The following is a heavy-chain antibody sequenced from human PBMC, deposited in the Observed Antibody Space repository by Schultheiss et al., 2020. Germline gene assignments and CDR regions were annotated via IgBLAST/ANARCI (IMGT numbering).Heavy chain of an antibody. D-gene: IGHD1-14*01. CDR1: GFTFSSYG. CDR3: ARGGSGLGWFDP. V-gene: IGHV3-30*03. Sequence: GGSLRLSCAASGFTFSSYGMHWVRQAPGKGLEWVAVISYDGSNKYYADSVKGRFTISRDNSKNTLYLQMNSLRAEDTAVYYCARGGSGLGWFDPWGQGTLVTVSS. CDR2: ISYDGSNK. J-gene: IGHJ5*02.